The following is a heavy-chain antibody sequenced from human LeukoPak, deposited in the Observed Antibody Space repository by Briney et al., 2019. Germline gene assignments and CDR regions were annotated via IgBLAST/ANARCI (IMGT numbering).Heavy chain of an antibody. D-gene: IGHD4-17*01. CDR3: ARDWSHDYGDPEDYYYYGMDV. V-gene: IGHV1-2*04. CDR1: GYTFSDYY. J-gene: IGHJ6*02. Sequence: ASVKVSCKASGYTFSDYYIHWVRQAPGQGLEWMGWINPDSGDTNYEQKFQDWVTMTRDTSVNTVYMELSSLKSDDTAVYYCARDWSHDYGDPEDYYYYGMDVWGQGTTVTVSS. CDR2: INPDSGDT.